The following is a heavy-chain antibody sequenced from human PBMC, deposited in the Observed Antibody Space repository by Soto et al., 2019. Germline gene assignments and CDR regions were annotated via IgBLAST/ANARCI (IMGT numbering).Heavy chain of an antibody. V-gene: IGHV4-31*03. D-gene: IGHD6-13*01. Sequence: QVQLQESGPGLVKPSQTLSLTCTVSGGSISSGGYYWSWIRQHPGKGLEWIGYIYYSGSTYYNPSLKSRVTISLNTSKDQITRQTTSVTAADTAVYSCERFFGGYSIDYWGQAGVVTVSS. J-gene: IGHJ4*02. CDR1: GGSISSGGYY. CDR3: ERFFGGYSIDY. CDR2: IYYSGST.